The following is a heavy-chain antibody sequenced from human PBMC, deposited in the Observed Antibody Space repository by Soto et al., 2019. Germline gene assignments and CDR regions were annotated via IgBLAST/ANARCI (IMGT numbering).Heavy chain of an antibody. D-gene: IGHD2-15*01. CDR1: GYSVSSSDYY. CDR2: MLYSGLT. V-gene: IGHV4-39*01. J-gene: IGHJ6*02. CDR3: APLSVSLSGPYGIHV. Sequence: SETLSLTCSVSGYSVSSSDYYWAWIRQPPGKGLEWIGSMLYSGLTYYNPSLKSRVTLPVDTSKNQFSVRLNSVTASDTAVYYCAPLSVSLSGPYGIHVWGQGTTVTVSS.